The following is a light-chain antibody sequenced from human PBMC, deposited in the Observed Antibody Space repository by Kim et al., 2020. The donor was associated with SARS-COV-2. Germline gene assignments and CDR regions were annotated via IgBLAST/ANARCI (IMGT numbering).Light chain of an antibody. CDR3: QQYDNRPLT. CDR1: QDISNY. J-gene: IGKJ4*01. Sequence: ASVGDRVTGTCRGSQDISNYLNWLEQKTGKAPKLLVYGASILESDVPSRFSGRGSGTDFTVSISRLQPEDFATYYCQQYDNRPLTLGGGTKVDIK. V-gene: IGKV1-33*01. CDR2: GAS.